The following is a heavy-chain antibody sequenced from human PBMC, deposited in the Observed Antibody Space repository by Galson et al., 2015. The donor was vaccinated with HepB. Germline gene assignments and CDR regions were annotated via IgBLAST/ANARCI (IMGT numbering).Heavy chain of an antibody. CDR2: ISNYNGDT. J-gene: IGHJ4*02. CDR3: ARDPSNTSGRWVYLDY. V-gene: IGHV1-18*01. D-gene: IGHD6-19*01. Sequence: SVKVSCKASGYIFSHHSITWVRQAPGQGLEWMGWISNYNGDTNYVQKFQGRVTMTTDTPTTTAYMELRSLTSDDTAVYYCARDPSNTSGRWVYLDYWGQGTLVTVSS. CDR1: GYIFSHHS.